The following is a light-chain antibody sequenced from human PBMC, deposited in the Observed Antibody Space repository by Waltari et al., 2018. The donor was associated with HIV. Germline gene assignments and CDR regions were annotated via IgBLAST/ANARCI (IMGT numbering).Light chain of an antibody. J-gene: IGKJ2*01. Sequence: EIVLTQSPGTLSLSPGDRAPLSCRASQSVSSSYLAWYQQTPGQAPRLLIFGASSRATGIPDRFSGSGSGTDFTLTISRLEPEDFGVYYCQQYGGSPYTFGQGTTLEIK. CDR1: QSVSSSY. CDR2: GAS. CDR3: QQYGGSPYT. V-gene: IGKV3-20*01.